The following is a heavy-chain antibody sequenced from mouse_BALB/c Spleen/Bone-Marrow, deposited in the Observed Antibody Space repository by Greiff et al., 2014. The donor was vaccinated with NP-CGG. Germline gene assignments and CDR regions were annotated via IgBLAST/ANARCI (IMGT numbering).Heavy chain of an antibody. J-gene: IGHJ2*01. D-gene: IGHD1-1*01. Sequence: EVQLVESGGGLVKPGGSLKLSCAASGFTFSDYYMYWVRQTPEKRLEWVATISDGGSYTYYPDSVKGRFTISRDNAKNNLYLQMSSLKSEDTAMYYCARDRAAHYYGSSFYFDYWGQGTTLTVSS. V-gene: IGHV5-4*02. CDR1: GFTFSDYY. CDR3: ARDRAAHYYGSSFYFDY. CDR2: ISDGGSYT.